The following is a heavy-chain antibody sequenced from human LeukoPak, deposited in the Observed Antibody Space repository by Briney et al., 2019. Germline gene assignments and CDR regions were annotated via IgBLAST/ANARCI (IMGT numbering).Heavy chain of an antibody. J-gene: IGHJ3*02. Sequence: SETLSLTCTVSGGSISSGGYYWSWIRQHPGGGLEWIVYIYYSGSTYYNPSLKSRVTISVDTSKNQFSLKLSSVTAADTAVYYCARLSIGRSVGHGAFDIWGQGTMVTGSS. D-gene: IGHD1-26*01. CDR3: ARLSIGRSVGHGAFDI. V-gene: IGHV4-31*03. CDR1: GGSISSGGYY. CDR2: IYYSGST.